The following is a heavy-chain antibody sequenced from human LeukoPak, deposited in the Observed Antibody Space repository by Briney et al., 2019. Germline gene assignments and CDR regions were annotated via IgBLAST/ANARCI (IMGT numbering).Heavy chain of an antibody. D-gene: IGHD3-3*01. J-gene: IGHJ4*02. V-gene: IGHV3-15*01. Sequence: GGSLRLSCAASGFTFSNAWMSWVRQAPGKGLEWVGRIKSKTDGGTTDYAAPVKGRFTISRDDSKNTLYLQMNSLKTEDTAVCYCTAYYDFWSGYDFDYWGQGTLVTVSS. CDR2: IKSKTDGGTT. CDR1: GFTFSNAW. CDR3: TAYYDFWSGYDFDY.